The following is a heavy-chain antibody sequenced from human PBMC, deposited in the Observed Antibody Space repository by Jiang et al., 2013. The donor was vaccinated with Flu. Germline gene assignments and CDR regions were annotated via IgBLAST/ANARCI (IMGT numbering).Heavy chain of an antibody. CDR2: IYYSGST. CDR3: ARSGIFTPYFDY. Sequence: SLTCTVSGGSISSYYWSWIRQPPGKGLEWIGYIYYSGSTNYNPSLKSRVTISVDTSKNQFSLKLTSVTAADTAVYYCARSGIFTPYFDYWGQGTLVTVSS. D-gene: IGHD2-15*01. CDR1: GGSISSYY. J-gene: IGHJ4*02. V-gene: IGHV4-59*12.